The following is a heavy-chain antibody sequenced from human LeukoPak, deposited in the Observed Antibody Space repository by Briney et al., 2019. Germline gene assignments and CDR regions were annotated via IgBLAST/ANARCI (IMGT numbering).Heavy chain of an antibody. V-gene: IGHV6-1*01. D-gene: IGHD7-27*01. J-gene: IGHJ5*02. CDR3: ARHGWGSAGWFDP. CDR2: TYYRSKWFD. Sequence: NWLRQSPSRGLEWLGRTYYRSKWFDDYAVSVKSRITINPDTSKNQFSPQLNSVTPEDTAVYYCARHGWGSAGWFDPWGQGTLVTVSS.